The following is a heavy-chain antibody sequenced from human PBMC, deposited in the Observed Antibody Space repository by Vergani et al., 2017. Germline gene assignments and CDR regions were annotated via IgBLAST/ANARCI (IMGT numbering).Heavy chain of an antibody. Sequence: QAQLVESGGGVVQPGRSLRLSCAASGFTFIQYRMHWVRQAPGQGLEWVAVTWYDGNNKQYADSVKGRFTISRDNSKSTMYLQMNSLRDEDTGVYYCARDLQLLFNRFDPWGQGTLVTVSS. D-gene: IGHD5-24*01. CDR2: TWYDGNNK. J-gene: IGHJ5*02. CDR3: ARDLQLLFNRFDP. CDR1: GFTFIQYR. V-gene: IGHV3-33*01.